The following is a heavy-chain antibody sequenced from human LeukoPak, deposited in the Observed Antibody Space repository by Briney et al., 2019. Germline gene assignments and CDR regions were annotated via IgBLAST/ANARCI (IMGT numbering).Heavy chain of an antibody. V-gene: IGHV4-34*01. CDR3: ASFPSGSMIVGQG. D-gene: IGHD3-22*01. J-gene: IGHJ4*02. CDR1: GGSFSGYY. Sequence: PSETLSLTCAVYGGSFSGYYWSWIRQPPGKGLEWIGEINHSGSTNYNPSLKSRVTISVDTSKNQFSLKLSSVTAADTAVYYCASFPSGSMIVGQGWGQGTLVTVSS. CDR2: INHSGST.